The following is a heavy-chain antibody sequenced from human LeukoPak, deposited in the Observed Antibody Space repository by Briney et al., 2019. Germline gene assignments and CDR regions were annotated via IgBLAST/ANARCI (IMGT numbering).Heavy chain of an antibody. Sequence: GGSLRLSCAASGFTFSSYAMNWVRQAPGKGLEWVSTIRDNGGSTYYADSVKGRFTISRDNSKNTLYLQMNSLGAEDTAVYYCAKRTDFDYWGQGTLVTVSS. CDR1: GFTFSSYA. J-gene: IGHJ4*02. CDR2: IRDNGGST. V-gene: IGHV3-23*01. CDR3: AKRTDFDY.